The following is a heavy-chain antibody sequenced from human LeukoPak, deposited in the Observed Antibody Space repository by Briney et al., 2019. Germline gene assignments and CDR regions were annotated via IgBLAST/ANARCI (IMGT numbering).Heavy chain of an antibody. J-gene: IGHJ4*02. CDR3: ARGATPKLAYFDY. V-gene: IGHV1-2*02. D-gene: IGHD5-12*01. CDR1: GYTFTGYY. CDR2: INPNSGGT. Sequence: GASVKVSCKASGYTFTGYYMHWVRQAPGQGLKWMGWINPNSGGTNYAQKFQGRVTMTRDTSISTAYMELSRLRSDDTAVYYCARGATPKLAYFDYWGQGTLVTVSS.